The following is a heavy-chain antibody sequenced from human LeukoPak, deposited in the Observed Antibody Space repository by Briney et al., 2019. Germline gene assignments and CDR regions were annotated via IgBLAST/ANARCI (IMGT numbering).Heavy chain of an antibody. CDR1: GFTFSNAY. CDR2: IKPKTDGGTT. Sequence: GGSLRLSCAASGFTFSNAYMNWVRQAPGKGLEWVGRIKPKTDGGTTEYAAPVKGRFSISRDDSKSMMYLQMNSLKTEDTAVYYCITPLPYSAQGGQGTLVTVSS. J-gene: IGHJ4*02. CDR3: ITPLPYSAQ. D-gene: IGHD2-21*01. V-gene: IGHV3-15*07.